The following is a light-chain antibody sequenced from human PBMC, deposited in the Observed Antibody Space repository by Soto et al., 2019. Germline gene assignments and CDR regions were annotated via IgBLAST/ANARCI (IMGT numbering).Light chain of an antibody. V-gene: IGLV2-14*01. CDR1: TSDFSRYNY. CDR3: SSYIASTTLFL. Sequence: QSVLAQPASVSGSPGQSITISCTGTTSDFSRYNYVAWYQQVPGRAPKLLIYEVTNRPSGVSSRFSGSKSGNTASLTISGLQSDDEADYYCSSYIASTTLFLFGTGTKLTVL. J-gene: IGLJ1*01. CDR2: EVT.